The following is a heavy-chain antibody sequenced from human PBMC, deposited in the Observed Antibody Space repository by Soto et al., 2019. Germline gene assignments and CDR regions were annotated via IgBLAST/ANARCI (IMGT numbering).Heavy chain of an antibody. CDR1: GFTVSNSY. V-gene: IGHV3-66*01. Sequence: EVQLVESGGGLVQPGGSLRLSCAASGFTVSNSYMTWVRQAPGKGLEWVSVIYTAGSTFYADSVKGRFTISRDTSKNTVYLQMNSLRAEDTAVYYCARDMATPGAYWGQGALVTVSS. D-gene: IGHD5-12*01. J-gene: IGHJ4*02. CDR3: ARDMATPGAY. CDR2: IYTAGST.